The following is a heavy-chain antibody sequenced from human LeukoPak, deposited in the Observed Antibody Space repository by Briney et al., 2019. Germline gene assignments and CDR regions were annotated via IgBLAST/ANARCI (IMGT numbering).Heavy chain of an antibody. Sequence: PSETLSLTCNVSGGSISSYYWSWIRQPPGKGLEWIGYIYYCGSTNYNPSLKSRVTISVDTSKNQFALKLSSVTAADTAVYYCARAWIAVAGTTYYYYGMDVWGQGTTVTVSS. J-gene: IGHJ6*02. CDR1: GGSISSYY. CDR2: IYYCGST. D-gene: IGHD6-19*01. V-gene: IGHV4-59*01. CDR3: ARAWIAVAGTTYYYYGMDV.